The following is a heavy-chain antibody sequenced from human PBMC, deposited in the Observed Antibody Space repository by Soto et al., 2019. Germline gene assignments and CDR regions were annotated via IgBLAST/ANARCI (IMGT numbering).Heavy chain of an antibody. CDR3: ARETPPTTVTIDP. J-gene: IGHJ5*02. Sequence: QVQLQESGPGLVKPSQTLSLTCTVSGDSISSGGYYWSWIRQHPGKGLEWIGYIYYSGSTYYNPSLKSRVTISVDTSKNQFSLKLNSVTAADTAVYYCARETPPTTVTIDPWGQGTLVTVSS. CDR2: IYYSGST. V-gene: IGHV4-31*03. D-gene: IGHD4-17*01. CDR1: GDSISSGGYY.